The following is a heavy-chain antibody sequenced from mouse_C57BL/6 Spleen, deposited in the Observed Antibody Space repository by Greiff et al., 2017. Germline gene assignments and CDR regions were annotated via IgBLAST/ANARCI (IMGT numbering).Heavy chain of an antibody. CDR1: GFSLTSYG. CDR3: ARSLTTVVALYYYAMDY. D-gene: IGHD1-1*01. J-gene: IGHJ4*01. CDR2: IWSGGST. V-gene: IGHV2-2*01. Sequence: VKLVESGPGLVQPSQSLSITCTVSGFSLTSYGVHWVRQSPGKGLEWLGVIWSGGSTDYNAAFISRLSISKDNSKSQVFFKMNSLQADDTAIYYCARSLTTVVALYYYAMDYWGQGTSVTVSS.